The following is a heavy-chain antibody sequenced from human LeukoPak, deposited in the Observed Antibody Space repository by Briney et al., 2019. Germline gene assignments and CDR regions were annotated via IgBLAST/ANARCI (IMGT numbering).Heavy chain of an antibody. D-gene: IGHD3-22*01. Sequence: GGSLRLSCAASGFTFSSYAMSWVRQAPGKGLEWVSAISGTGSSTYSADSVKGRFTISRDNSKNTLYLQMNSLRAEDTAVYYCAKGFYFDSSGYYYDYWGQGTLVTVSS. CDR2: ISGTGSST. CDR3: AKGFYFDSSGYYYDY. J-gene: IGHJ4*02. V-gene: IGHV3-23*01. CDR1: GFTFSSYA.